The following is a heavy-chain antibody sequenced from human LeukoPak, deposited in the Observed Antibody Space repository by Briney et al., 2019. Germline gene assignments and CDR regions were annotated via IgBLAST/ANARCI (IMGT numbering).Heavy chain of an antibody. V-gene: IGHV3-15*01. CDR2: IKSKTDGGTT. J-gene: IGHJ4*02. D-gene: IGHD3-10*01. Sequence: GGSLRLSCAASGFTFSSYWMSWVRQAPGKGLEWVGRIKSKTDGGTTDYAAPVKGRFTISRDDSKNTLYLQMNSLKTEDTAVYYCTTFPTPNYYGSGQGYWGQGTLVTVSS. CDR1: GFTFSSYW. CDR3: TTFPTPNYYGSGQGY.